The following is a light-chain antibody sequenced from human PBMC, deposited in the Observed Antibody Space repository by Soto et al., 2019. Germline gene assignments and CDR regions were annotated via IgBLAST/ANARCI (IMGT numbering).Light chain of an antibody. CDR2: KDS. CDR1: ALPKQY. V-gene: IGLV3-25*03. CDR3: QSADSSGTVV. Sequence: SYALTHPPSVSVSPGQPARIPCSGDALPKQYAYWYPQKPGQAPVLVIYKDSERPSGIPERFSGSSSGTTVTLTISGVQAEDEADYYCQSADSSGTVVFGGGTKLTVL. J-gene: IGLJ2*01.